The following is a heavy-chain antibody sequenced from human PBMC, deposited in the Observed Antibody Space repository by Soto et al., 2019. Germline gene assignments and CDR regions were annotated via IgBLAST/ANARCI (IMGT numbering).Heavy chain of an antibody. J-gene: IGHJ5*02. CDR2: MNPNSGNT. CDR1: GYTFTSYD. V-gene: IGHV1-8*01. CDR3: ARGAYSSSYLDWFDP. D-gene: IGHD6-6*01. Sequence: QVQLVQSGAEVKKPGASVKVSCKASGYTFTSYDINWVRQATGQGLEWMGWMNPNSGNTGYAQKFQGRVTMTRNTPISRASMGLSSLKSEDTAVYYFARGAYSSSYLDWFDPWGQGTLVSVSS.